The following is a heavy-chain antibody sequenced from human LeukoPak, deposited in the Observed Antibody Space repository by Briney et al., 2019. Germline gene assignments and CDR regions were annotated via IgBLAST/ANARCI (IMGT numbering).Heavy chain of an antibody. CDR3: AKTLAYTWFDP. J-gene: IGHJ5*02. CDR2: ISGSSDIT. V-gene: IGHV3-23*01. Sequence: GGSLRLSCAASGFTFSSYSMSWVRQAPGKGREWVSVISGSSDITHYADSVKGRFTISRDNSKNTLYLQMNSLRAEDTAIYYCAKTLAYTWFDPWGQGTLVTVSS. CDR1: GFTFSSYS. D-gene: IGHD2/OR15-2a*01.